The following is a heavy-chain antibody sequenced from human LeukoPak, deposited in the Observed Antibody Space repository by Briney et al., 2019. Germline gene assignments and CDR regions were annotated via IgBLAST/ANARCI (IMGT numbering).Heavy chain of an antibody. Sequence: ASVTVSCKASGYTFTSYDINWVRQATGQGLEWMEWMNPNSGNTGYAQKFQGRVTMTRNTSISTAYMELSSLRSEDTAVYYCAREAKYYYDSSGYLYYFDYWGQGTLVTVSS. V-gene: IGHV1-8*01. D-gene: IGHD3-22*01. CDR3: AREAKYYYDSSGYLYYFDY. CDR2: MNPNSGNT. J-gene: IGHJ4*02. CDR1: GYTFTSYD.